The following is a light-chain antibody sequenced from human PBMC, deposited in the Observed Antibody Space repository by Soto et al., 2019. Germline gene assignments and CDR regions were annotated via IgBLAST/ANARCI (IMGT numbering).Light chain of an antibody. V-gene: IGLV2-14*01. CDR2: DVS. Sequence: QSALTQPASVSGSPGQSITISCTGTSSDVGGYNYVSWYQQHPGKAPKLMIYDVSNRPSGVSYRFSGSKSGSTASLTISGLQAEDEATYYCSSYTTSNTRQIVFGTGTKVTVL. J-gene: IGLJ1*01. CDR3: SSYTTSNTRQIV. CDR1: SSDVGGYNY.